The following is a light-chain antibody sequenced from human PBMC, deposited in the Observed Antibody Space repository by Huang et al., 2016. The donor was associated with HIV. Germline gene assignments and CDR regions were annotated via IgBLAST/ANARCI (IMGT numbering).Light chain of an antibody. CDR1: QSLLYSLNNKNY. CDR2: CAS. V-gene: IGKV4-1*01. CDR3: QQYYQNPQT. Sequence: DIVMTQSPDSLSVSPGERATIDCKSSQSLLYSLNNKNYLAWFQQKPGRPPKLLLYCASTRESGIPERFSGSGSGTDFTLTINNLQPEDVATYYCQQYYQNPQTFGQGT. J-gene: IGKJ5*01.